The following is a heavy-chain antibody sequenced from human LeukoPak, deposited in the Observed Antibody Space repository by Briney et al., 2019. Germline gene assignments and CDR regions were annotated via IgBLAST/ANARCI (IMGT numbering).Heavy chain of an antibody. D-gene: IGHD3-16*01. CDR2: ISAYNGNT. V-gene: IGHV1-18*01. Sequence: ASVKVSCKASVYTSTSYGISWVRQAPGQGLEWMGWISAYNGNTNYAQKLQGRVTMTTDTSTSTAYMELRSLRSDDTAVYYCARETYYHYYFDYWGQGTLVTVSS. CDR1: VYTSTSYG. CDR3: ARETYYHYYFDY. J-gene: IGHJ4*02.